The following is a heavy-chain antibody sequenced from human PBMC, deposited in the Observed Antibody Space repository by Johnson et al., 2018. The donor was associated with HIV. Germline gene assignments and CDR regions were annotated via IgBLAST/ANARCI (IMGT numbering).Heavy chain of an antibody. J-gene: IGHJ3*02. CDR3: ASSSPRDAFDI. CDR2: ISSNGGSP. V-gene: IGHV3-64*01. CDR1: GFTFSSYA. Sequence: VQLVESGGGLVQPGGSLRLSCAASGFTFSSYAMHWVRQAPQKGLAYVSAISSNGGSPYYANSVKGRFTISRDNSKNTLYLQMNSLRAEDTAVYYCASSSPRDAFDIWGQGTMVTVSS.